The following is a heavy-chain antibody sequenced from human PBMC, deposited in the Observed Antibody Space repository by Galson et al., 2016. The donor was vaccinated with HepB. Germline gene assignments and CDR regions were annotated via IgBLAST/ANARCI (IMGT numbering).Heavy chain of an antibody. CDR3: AKGARYCGGDCYSYPFDY. J-gene: IGHJ4*02. CDR1: GFTFSSYG. V-gene: IGHV3-30*18. CDR2: ISYDGTNI. Sequence: SLRLSCAASGFTFSSYGMHWVRQAPGKGLEWVAIISYDGTNIYYADSVKGRFTISRDNSKDTLYLHMTSLTPEDTAMYYCAKGARYCGGDCYSYPFDYWGQGILVTVSS. D-gene: IGHD2-21*02.